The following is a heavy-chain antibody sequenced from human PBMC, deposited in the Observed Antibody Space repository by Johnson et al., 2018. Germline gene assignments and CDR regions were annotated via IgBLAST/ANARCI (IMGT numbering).Heavy chain of an antibody. J-gene: IGHJ1*01. CDR1: GFTFSNYA. D-gene: IGHD6-13*01. CDR2: ISYDGSNK. CDR3: AKDRLVGYSSSWYPYFQH. Sequence: VQLVESGGGLVQPGGSLRLSCAASGFTFSNYAMSWVRQAPGTGLEWVAVISYDGSNKYYADSVKGRFTISRENSKNTLYLQMNSLRAEDTAVYYCAKDRLVGYSSSWYPYFQHWGQGTLVTVSS. V-gene: IGHV3-30*18.